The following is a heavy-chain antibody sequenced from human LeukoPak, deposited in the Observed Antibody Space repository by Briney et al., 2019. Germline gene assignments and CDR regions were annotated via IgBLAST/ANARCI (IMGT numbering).Heavy chain of an antibody. Sequence: SETLSLTCTVSGGSISSGSYYWSWIRQPAGKGLEWIGRIYTSGSTNYNPSLKSRVTISVDTSKNQFSLKLSSVTAADTAVYYCARVDYYGSGGDGWFDPWGQGTLVTVSS. CDR3: ARVDYYGSGGDGWFDP. V-gene: IGHV4-61*02. D-gene: IGHD3-10*01. CDR1: GGSISSGSYY. J-gene: IGHJ5*02. CDR2: IYTSGST.